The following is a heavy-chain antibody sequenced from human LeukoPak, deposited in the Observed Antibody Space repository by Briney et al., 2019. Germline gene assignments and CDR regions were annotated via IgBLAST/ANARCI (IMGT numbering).Heavy chain of an antibody. D-gene: IGHD4-17*01. J-gene: IGHJ4*02. CDR3: AREGGDYVLFDY. V-gene: IGHV3-21*01. CDR1: GFTFSSYS. Sequence: PGGSLRLSCAASGFTFSSYSMNWVRQAPGKGLEWVSSISSSSSYIYYADSVKGRFTISRDNAKNSLYLQVNSLRAEDTAVYYCAREGGDYVLFDYWGQGTLVTVSS. CDR2: ISSSSSYI.